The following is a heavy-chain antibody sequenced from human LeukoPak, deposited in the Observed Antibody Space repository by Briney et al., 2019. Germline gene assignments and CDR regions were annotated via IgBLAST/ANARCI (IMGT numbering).Heavy chain of an antibody. J-gene: IGHJ4*02. V-gene: IGHV4-61*02. D-gene: IGHD3-3*01. CDR2: IYTSGST. CDR3: AGYDFWSGYCNY. CDR1: GGSISSTSYY. Sequence: SQTLSLTCTVSGGSISSTSYYWSWIRQPAGKGLEWIGRIYTSGSTNYNPSLKSRVTISVDTSKNQFSLKLSSVTAADTAVYYCAGYDFWSGYCNYWGQGTLVTVS.